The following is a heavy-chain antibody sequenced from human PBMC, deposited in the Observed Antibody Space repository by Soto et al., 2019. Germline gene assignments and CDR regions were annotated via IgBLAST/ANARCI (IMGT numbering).Heavy chain of an antibody. CDR2: IYYSGST. V-gene: IGHV4-31*03. D-gene: IGHD5-18*01. Sequence: SETLSLTCTVSGGSISSGGYYRSWIRQHPGKGLEWIGYIYYSGSTYYNPSLKSRVTISVDTSKNQFSLYLQMNSLRAEDTAVYYCARDTWVQLWHQSIYYFDYWGQGTLVTVSS. CDR3: ARDTWVQLWHQSIYYFDY. CDR1: GGSISSGGYY. J-gene: IGHJ4*02.